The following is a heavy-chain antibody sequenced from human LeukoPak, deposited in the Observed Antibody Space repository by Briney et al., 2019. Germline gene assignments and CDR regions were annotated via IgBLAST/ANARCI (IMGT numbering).Heavy chain of an antibody. CDR3: ARLSIAARLLLDY. Sequence: SETLSLTCTVSGGSISSSSYYWGWIRQPPGKGLEWIGSIYYSGSTYYNPSLKSRVTISVDTSKNQFSLKLSSVTAADTAVYYCARLSIAARLLLDYWGQGTLVTFSS. CDR1: GGSISSSSYY. V-gene: IGHV4-39*01. J-gene: IGHJ4*02. CDR2: IYYSGST. D-gene: IGHD6-6*01.